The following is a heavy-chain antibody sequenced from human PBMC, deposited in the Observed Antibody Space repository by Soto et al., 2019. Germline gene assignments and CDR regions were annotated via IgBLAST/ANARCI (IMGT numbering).Heavy chain of an antibody. J-gene: IGHJ2*01. D-gene: IGHD1-26*01. CDR2: ISYDGSDR. CDR1: GFALTPYA. CDR3: ARDWDRGGGSYLWKFDL. V-gene: IGHV3-30-3*01. Sequence: QEQLVESGGGVVQPGRSLRLSCAASGFALTPYAMHWVRQAPGKGLEWVAIISYDGSDRSYGDSVKGRVTISRDNSENTLYLQMDTLRYEDTAVDYCARDWDRGGGSYLWKFDLWGRGTLVTVSS.